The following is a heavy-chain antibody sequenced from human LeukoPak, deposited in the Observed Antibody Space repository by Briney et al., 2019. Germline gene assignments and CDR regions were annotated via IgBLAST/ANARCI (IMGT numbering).Heavy chain of an antibody. D-gene: IGHD1-26*01. Sequence: GGSLRLSCAAPGFTFSSYAMHWVRQAPGKGLEWVAVISYDGSNKYYADSVKGRFTISRDNSKNTLYLQMNSLRAEDTAVYYCARALGEVGATPDYWGQGTLVTVSS. V-gene: IGHV3-30*14. J-gene: IGHJ4*02. CDR2: ISYDGSNK. CDR3: ARALGEVGATPDY. CDR1: GFTFSSYA.